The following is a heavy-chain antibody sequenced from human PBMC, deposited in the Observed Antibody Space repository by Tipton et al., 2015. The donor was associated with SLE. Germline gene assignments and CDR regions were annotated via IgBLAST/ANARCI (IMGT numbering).Heavy chain of an antibody. D-gene: IGHD3-10*01. V-gene: IGHV4-61*01. J-gene: IGHJ6*03. CDR1: GGSVSSGSYY. CDR2: IYYSGST. Sequence: TLSLTCTVSGGSVSSGSYYWSWIRQPPGKGLEWIGYIYYSGSTNYNPSLKSRVTISVDTSKNQFSLKLSSVTAADTAVYYCARDRYYGSGSLGSNYYYMDVWGKGTTVTVPS. CDR3: ARDRYYGSGSLGSNYYYMDV.